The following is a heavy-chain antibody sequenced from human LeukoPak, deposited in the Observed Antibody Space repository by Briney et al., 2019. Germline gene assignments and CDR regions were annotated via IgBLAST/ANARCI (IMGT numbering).Heavy chain of an antibody. Sequence: GGSLRLSCSASGFTFSSYAMHWVRQAPGKGLEYVSAISSNGGSTYYADSVKGRFTISRDNSKNTLYLQMSSLRAEDTAVYYCVKVSGRWLQVGAFDIWGEGTMVTVSS. CDR2: ISSNGGST. CDR1: GFTFSSYA. J-gene: IGHJ3*02. V-gene: IGHV3-64D*09. CDR3: VKVSGRWLQVGAFDI. D-gene: IGHD5-24*01.